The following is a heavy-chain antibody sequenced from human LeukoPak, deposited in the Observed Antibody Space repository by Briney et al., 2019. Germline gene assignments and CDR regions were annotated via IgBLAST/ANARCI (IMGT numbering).Heavy chain of an antibody. D-gene: IGHD6-19*01. CDR1: GFTFSSYS. J-gene: IGHJ3*02. CDR2: ISSSSSYI. CDR3: XXXSYSSGRANDAFDI. Sequence: GGSLRLSCAASGFTFSSYSMNWVRQAPGKGLEWVSSISSSSSYIYYADSVKGRFTISRDNAKNSPYLQMNSLRAEDTALYYCXXXSYSSGRANDAFDIWGQGTMVTVSS. V-gene: IGHV3-21*01.